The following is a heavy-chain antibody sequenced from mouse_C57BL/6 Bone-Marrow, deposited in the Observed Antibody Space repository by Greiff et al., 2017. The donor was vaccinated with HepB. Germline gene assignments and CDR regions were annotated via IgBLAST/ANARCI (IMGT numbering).Heavy chain of an antibody. CDR3: ARRGDWDYFDY. CDR1: GYAFSSSW. D-gene: IGHD4-1*01. CDR2: IYPGDGDT. Sequence: VKLLESGPELVKPGASVKISCKASGYAFSSSWMNWVKQRPGKGLEWIGRIYPGDGDTNYNGKFKGKATLTADKSSSTAYMQLSSLTSEDSAVYFCARRGDWDYFDYWGQGTTLTVSS. J-gene: IGHJ2*01. V-gene: IGHV1-82*01.